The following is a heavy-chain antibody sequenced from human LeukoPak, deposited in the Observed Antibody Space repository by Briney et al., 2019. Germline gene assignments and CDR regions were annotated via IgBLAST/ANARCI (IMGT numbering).Heavy chain of an antibody. CDR2: ISSSSSYI. D-gene: IGHD3-9*01. V-gene: IGHV3-21*01. CDR1: GFTFSSNS. Sequence: GGSLRLSCAASGFTFSSNSMNWVRRAPGKGLEWVSSISSSSSYIYYADSVKGRLTISRDNAKNSLFLQMSSLRAEDTAVYYCARDQLYYDILTGCNDYWGQGTLVTVSS. J-gene: IGHJ4*02. CDR3: ARDQLYYDILTGCNDY.